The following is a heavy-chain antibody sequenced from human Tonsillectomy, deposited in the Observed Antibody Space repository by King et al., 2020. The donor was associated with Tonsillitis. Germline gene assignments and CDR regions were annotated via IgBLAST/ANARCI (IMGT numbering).Heavy chain of an antibody. Sequence: LQLQESGPGVVKPSETLSLTCTVSGGSISSSDHFWAWIRQPPGKGLEWIGYMYYSGTTFYNPSLKSRITISGGTSENQLSLKLSSVTAADTAVYFCARYVDGTFDYWGQGALVTVSS. D-gene: IGHD1-1*01. CDR1: GGSISSSDHF. V-gene: IGHV4-39*01. CDR3: ARYVDGTFDY. J-gene: IGHJ4*02. CDR2: MYYSGTT.